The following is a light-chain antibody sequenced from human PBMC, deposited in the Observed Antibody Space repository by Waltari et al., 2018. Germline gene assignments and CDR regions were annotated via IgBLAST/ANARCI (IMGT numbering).Light chain of an antibody. CDR3: SSYTTSSAPGV. CDR1: DSAVGAYDF. J-gene: IGLJ1*01. V-gene: IGLV2-14*01. CDR2: EVS. Sequence: QSALTQPASVSGSPGQSITISCSGTDSAVGAYDFVSWYQQHPGTAPHLIIYEVSNRPSGISNRFSASKSGNTASLTISGLQAEDEADYYCSSYTTSSAPGVFGTGTRVTVL.